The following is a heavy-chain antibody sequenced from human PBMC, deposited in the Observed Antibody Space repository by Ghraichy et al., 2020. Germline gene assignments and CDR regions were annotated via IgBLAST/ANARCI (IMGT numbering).Heavy chain of an antibody. V-gene: IGHV3-23*01. CDR3: AKEKLWSGYSNRLDY. J-gene: IGHJ4*02. Sequence: GESLNISCAASGFTFSSYAMSWVRQAPGKGLEWVSAISGSGGSTYYADSVKGRFTISRDNSKNTLYLQMNSLRAEDTAVYYCAKEKLWSGYSNRLDYWGQGTLVTVSS. CDR1: GFTFSSYA. D-gene: IGHD3-3*01. CDR2: ISGSGGST.